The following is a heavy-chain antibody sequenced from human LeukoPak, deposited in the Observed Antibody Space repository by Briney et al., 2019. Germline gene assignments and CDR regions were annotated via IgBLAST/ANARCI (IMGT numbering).Heavy chain of an antibody. Sequence: DXXMSWVXQAPGKGLEWVSNINRNGGNTAYADSVKGRFTISRDNAKNSLYLQMNSLRAEDTALYYCARDHGAIALTNYLDYWGQGTLVTVSS. V-gene: IGHV3-20*03. D-gene: IGHD1-1*01. CDR2: INRNGGNT. CDR1: DXX. J-gene: IGHJ4*02. CDR3: ARDHGAIALTNYLDY.